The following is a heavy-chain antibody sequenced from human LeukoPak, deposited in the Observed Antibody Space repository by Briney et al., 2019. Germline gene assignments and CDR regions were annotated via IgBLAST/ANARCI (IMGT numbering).Heavy chain of an antibody. CDR2: IYYSGST. J-gene: IGHJ4*02. D-gene: IGHD3-3*01. Sequence: SETLSLTCTVSGGSISSYYWGWIRQPPGKGLEWIGSIYYSGSTYHNPSLKSRVTISVDTSKNQFSLKLSSVTAADTAVYYCARQFRRWSDGDQIDYWGQGTLVTVSS. CDR1: GGSISSYY. V-gene: IGHV4-39*01. CDR3: ARQFRRWSDGDQIDY.